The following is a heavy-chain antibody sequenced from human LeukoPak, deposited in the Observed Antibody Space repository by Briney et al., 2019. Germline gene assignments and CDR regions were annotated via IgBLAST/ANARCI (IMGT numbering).Heavy chain of an antibody. D-gene: IGHD1-14*01. J-gene: IGHJ3*02. CDR3: ARAQNRDAFDI. V-gene: IGHV4-30-4*08. CDR1: GGSISSGDYY. CDR2: IYYSGST. Sequence: PSQTLSLTCTVSGGSISSGDYYWSWIRQPPGKGLEWIGYIYYSGSTYYNPSLKSRVTISVDTSKNQFSLKLSSVTAEDTAVYYCARAQNRDAFDIWGQGTMVTVSS.